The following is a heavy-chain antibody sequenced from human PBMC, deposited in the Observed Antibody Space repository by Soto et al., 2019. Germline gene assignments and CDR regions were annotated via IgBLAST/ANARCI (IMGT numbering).Heavy chain of an antibody. CDR1: GGSSSSYY. D-gene: IGHD1-26*01. V-gene: IGHV4-59*12. J-gene: IGHJ6*02. Sequence: SETQSLTCTVSGGSSSSYYWIWIRQPPGKGLEWIGEIYHSGSTNYNPSLKSRVTISVDKSKNQFSLKLSSVTAADTAVYYCARVSGSYYYGMDVWGQGTTVTVSS. CDR2: IYHSGST. CDR3: ARVSGSYYYGMDV.